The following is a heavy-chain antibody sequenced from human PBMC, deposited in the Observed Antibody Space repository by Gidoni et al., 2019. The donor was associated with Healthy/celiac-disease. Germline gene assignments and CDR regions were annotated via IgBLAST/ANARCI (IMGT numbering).Heavy chain of an antibody. CDR3: ARDPRKALRFGESRAYYYGMDV. V-gene: IGHV1-46*01. J-gene: IGHJ6*02. D-gene: IGHD3-10*01. CDR1: GYTFTSYY. Sequence: QVQLVQSGAEVKKPGASVKVSCKPSGYTFTSYYMHWVRKAPGQGLEWMGIINPSGGSTSYAQKCQGRVTMTRDTSTSTVYMELSSLRSEDTAVYYCARDPRKALRFGESRAYYYGMDVWGQGTTVTVSS. CDR2: INPSGGST.